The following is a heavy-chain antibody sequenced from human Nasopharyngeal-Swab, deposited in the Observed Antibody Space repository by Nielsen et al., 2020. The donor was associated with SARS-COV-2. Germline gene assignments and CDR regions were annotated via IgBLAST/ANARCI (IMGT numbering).Heavy chain of an antibody. D-gene: IGHD4-23*01. V-gene: IGHV1-46*01. CDR3: ARAMATVGAVYYYGMDV. CDR1: GYTFTSYY. Sequence: ASVKVSCKASGYTFTSYYMHWVRQAPGQGLEWMGIINPSGGSTSYAQKFQGRVTMTRDTSTSTVYMELSSLRSEDTAVYYCARAMATVGAVYYYGMDVWGQGTTVTVSS. J-gene: IGHJ6*02. CDR2: INPSGGST.